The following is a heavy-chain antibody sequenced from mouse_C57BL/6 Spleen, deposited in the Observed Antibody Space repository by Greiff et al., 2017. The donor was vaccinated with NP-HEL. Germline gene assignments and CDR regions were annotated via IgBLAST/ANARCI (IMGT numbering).Heavy chain of an antibody. CDR2: ISYDGSN. V-gene: IGHV3-6*01. Sequence: EVQLQESGPGLVKPSQSLSLTCSVTGYSITSGYYWNWIRQFPGNKLEWMGYISYDGSNNYNPSLKNRISITRDTSKNQFYLKLNSLTTADTATYSSARDDGYSLDYWGQGTTLTVSS. J-gene: IGHJ2*01. CDR1: GYSITSGYY. D-gene: IGHD2-3*01. CDR3: ARDDGYSLDY.